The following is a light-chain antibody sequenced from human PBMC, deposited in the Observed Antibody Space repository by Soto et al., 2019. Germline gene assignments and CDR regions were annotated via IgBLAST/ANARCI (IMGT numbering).Light chain of an antibody. V-gene: IGKV3-20*01. CDR2: RTF. Sequence: EIVLTQSPGTLSLSPGERATLSCMASQTIASRYLAWYQHQPGQAPRLLIYRTFARAPGIPDRFSGGGSGTDFTVTISRLAREDFAVYYCQQYDTSPSTFGQGTRLDI. CDR3: QQYDTSPST. CDR1: QTIASRY. J-gene: IGKJ5*01.